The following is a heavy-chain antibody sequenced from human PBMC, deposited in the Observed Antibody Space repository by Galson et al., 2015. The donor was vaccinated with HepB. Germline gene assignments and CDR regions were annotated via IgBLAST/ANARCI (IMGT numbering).Heavy chain of an antibody. CDR2: IFRTGST. CDR1: GFTVSSSY. D-gene: IGHD3-22*01. V-gene: IGHV3-66*01. CDR3: VGVTTYYYDSTGYGFDL. Sequence: SLRLSCAASGFTVSSSYMTWVRQAPGQGLEWVSIIFRTGSTNYADSVKDRFILSRDNSKNTLYLQMNSLRAEDTAIYYCVGVTTYYYDSTGYGFDLWGRGTLVTVSS. J-gene: IGHJ2*01.